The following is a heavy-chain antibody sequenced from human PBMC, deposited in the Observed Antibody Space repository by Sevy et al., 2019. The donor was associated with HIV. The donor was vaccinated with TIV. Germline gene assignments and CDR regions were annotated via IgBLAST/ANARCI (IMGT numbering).Heavy chain of an antibody. Sequence: GGSLSLSCPASGFAFSNYYAMPWFRQAPGKGLEWVALISYDGSDTYYPDSVKGRFTVSRDNFKNTLFLQMNSLTTEDTAVYYCARPRANYVDHYFFYAMDVWGQGTTVTVSS. CDR1: GFAFSNYYA. CDR2: ISYDGSDT. V-gene: IGHV3-30-3*01. D-gene: IGHD4-17*01. CDR3: ARPRANYVDHYFFYAMDV. J-gene: IGHJ6*02.